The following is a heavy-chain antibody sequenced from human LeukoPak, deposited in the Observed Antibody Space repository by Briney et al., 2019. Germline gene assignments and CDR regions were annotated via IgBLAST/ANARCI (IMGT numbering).Heavy chain of an antibody. Sequence: SSETLSLTCTVSGGSISSYYWSWVRQPPGKGLEWIGYIYYSGSTNYNPSLKSRVTISVATSKNQFSLKLSSVTAADTAVYYCARGGYNWALFDYWGQGTLVTVSS. CDR2: IYYSGST. CDR1: GGSISSYY. J-gene: IGHJ4*02. CDR3: ARGGYNWALFDY. V-gene: IGHV4-59*01. D-gene: IGHD1-1*01.